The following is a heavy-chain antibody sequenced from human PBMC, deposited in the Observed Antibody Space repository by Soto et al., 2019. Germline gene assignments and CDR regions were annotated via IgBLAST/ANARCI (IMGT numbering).Heavy chain of an antibody. J-gene: IGHJ4*02. D-gene: IGHD2-15*01. Sequence: QVQLVQSGAEVKKPGSSVKVSCKASGGTFSTNPISWVRQAPGQGLEWMGGTGSGTGPGNHAQKFQGRLTITVDKSKSTVYMEMSSLSSEDTAVYYCARRDSGGFYSYFDSWGQGTLVTVSS. CDR3: ARRDSGGFYSYFDS. CDR1: GGTFSTNP. CDR2: TGSGTGPG. V-gene: IGHV1-69*06.